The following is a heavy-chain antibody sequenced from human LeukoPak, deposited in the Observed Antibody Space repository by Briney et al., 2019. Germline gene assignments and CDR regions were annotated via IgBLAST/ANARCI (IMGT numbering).Heavy chain of an antibody. D-gene: IGHD4-17*01. CDR2: ISSSSSYI. Sequence: GGSLRLSCAASGFTFSTFWMHWVRQAPGKGLEWVSSISSSSSYIYYADSVKGRFTISRDNAKNSLYLQMNSLRAEDTAVYYCARDPGDYGAYWGQGTLVTVSS. J-gene: IGHJ4*02. CDR1: GFTFSTFW. CDR3: ARDPGDYGAY. V-gene: IGHV3-21*01.